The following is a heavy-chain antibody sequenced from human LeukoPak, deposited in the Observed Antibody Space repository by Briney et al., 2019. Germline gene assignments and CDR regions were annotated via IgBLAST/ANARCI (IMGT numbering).Heavy chain of an antibody. CDR3: ARDVGWDVVVIPAAISSYHGMDV. J-gene: IGHJ6*02. CDR1: GFTVSSNY. CDR2: IYSGGST. V-gene: IGHV3-53*01. D-gene: IGHD2-2*02. Sequence: TGGPLRLSCAASGFTVSSNYMSWVRQAPGKGLEWVSVIYSGGSTYYADSVKGRFTISRDNSKNTLYLQMNSLRAEDTAVYYCARDVGWDVVVIPAAISSYHGMDVWGQGTTVTVSS.